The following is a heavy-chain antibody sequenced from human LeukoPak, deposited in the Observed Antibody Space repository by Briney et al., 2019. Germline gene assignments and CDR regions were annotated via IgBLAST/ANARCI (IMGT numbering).Heavy chain of an antibody. CDR1: GGSIRSYY. V-gene: IGHV4-59*01. J-gene: IGHJ2*01. CDR3: ARVYYSSSYDYWYFDL. CDR2: IYYSGST. D-gene: IGHD6-13*01. Sequence: SETLSLTCTVSGGSIRSYYWSWIRQPPGKGLEWIGYIYYSGSTNYNPSLKSRVTISLDTSKNQFSLKLSSVTAADTAVYYCARVYYSSSYDYWYFDLWGRGTLVTVSS.